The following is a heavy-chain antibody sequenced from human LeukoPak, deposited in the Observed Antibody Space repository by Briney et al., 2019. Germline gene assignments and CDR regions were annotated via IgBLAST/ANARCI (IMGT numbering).Heavy chain of an antibody. CDR3: ARMVNFYDFWSGYYSGSFDP. CDR1: GGTFSSYA. D-gene: IGHD3-3*01. J-gene: IGHJ5*02. CDR2: IIPIFGTA. V-gene: IGHV1-69*13. Sequence: GASVKVSCKASGGTFSSYAISWVRQAPGQGLEWMGGIIPIFGTANYAQKFQGRVTITADESTSKAYMELSSLRSEDTAVYYCARMVNFYDFWSGYYSGSFDPWGQGTLVTVSS.